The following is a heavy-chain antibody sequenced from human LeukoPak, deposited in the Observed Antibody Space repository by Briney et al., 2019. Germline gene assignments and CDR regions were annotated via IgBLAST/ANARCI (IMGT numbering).Heavy chain of an antibody. D-gene: IGHD2-2*01. J-gene: IGHJ4*02. CDR2: FDPEDGET. CDR1: GYTLTELS. V-gene: IGHV1-24*01. CDR3: ATGNPHIVVVPAATWDYYFDY. Sequence: AASVKVSCKVSGYTLTELSMHWVRQAPGKGLEWMGGFDPEDGETIYAQKFQGRVTMTEDTSTDTAYMELSSLRSEDTAVYYCATGNPHIVVVPAATWDYYFDYWGQGTLVTVSS.